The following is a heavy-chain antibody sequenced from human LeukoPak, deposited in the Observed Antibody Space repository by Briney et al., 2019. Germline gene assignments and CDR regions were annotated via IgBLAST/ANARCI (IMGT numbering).Heavy chain of an antibody. CDR3: ARVDADWVGWFDP. Sequence: ASVKVSCKASGFTFTSYAMHWVRQAPGQRLEWMGWINAGNGNTKYSQKFQDRVTITRDTSASTVYMDLSSLRSEDTAVYYCARVDADWVGWFDPWGQGTLVTVSS. D-gene: IGHD3-9*01. V-gene: IGHV1-3*01. J-gene: IGHJ5*02. CDR2: INAGNGNT. CDR1: GFTFTSYA.